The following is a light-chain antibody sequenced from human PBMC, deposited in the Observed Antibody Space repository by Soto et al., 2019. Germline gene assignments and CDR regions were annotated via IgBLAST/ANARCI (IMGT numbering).Light chain of an antibody. Sequence: LTQPPSASGTPGQRVTISCSGSSSNIGSNVVNWYQQLPGTAPKVVIYNNNQRPSGVPDRFSASKSGTSASLAIRGLQSEDEAEYYCTAWDDSLNGVLFGGGTKLTVL. J-gene: IGLJ3*02. CDR2: NNN. V-gene: IGLV1-44*01. CDR3: TAWDDSLNGVL. CDR1: SSNIGSNV.